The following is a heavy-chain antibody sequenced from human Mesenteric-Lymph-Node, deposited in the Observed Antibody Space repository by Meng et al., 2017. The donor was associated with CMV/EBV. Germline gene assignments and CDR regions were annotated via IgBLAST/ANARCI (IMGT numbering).Heavy chain of an antibody. CDR1: GGSVSSGSYY. CDR2: IYYSGST. J-gene: IGHJ4*02. V-gene: IGHV4-61*01. Sequence: LSCTVSGGSVSSGSYYWSWIRQPPGKGLEWIGYIYYSGSTNYNPSLKSRVTISVDTSKNQFSLKLSSVTAADTAVYYCARTPIGSRDLDYWGQGTLVTVSS. CDR3: ARTPIGSRDLDY. D-gene: IGHD1-26*01.